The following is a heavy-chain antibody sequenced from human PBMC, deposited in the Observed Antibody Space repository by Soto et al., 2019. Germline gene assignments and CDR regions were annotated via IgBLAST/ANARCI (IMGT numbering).Heavy chain of an antibody. Sequence: GGSLRLSCAASGFTFSSYGMHWVRQAPGKGLEWVAVIWYDGSNKYYADSVKGRFTISRDNSKNTLYLQMNSLRAEDTAVYYCARDSDMDTAMVVCDYWGQGTLVTVSS. CDR2: IWYDGSNK. D-gene: IGHD5-18*01. J-gene: IGHJ4*02. V-gene: IGHV3-33*01. CDR1: GFTFSSYG. CDR3: ARDSDMDTAMVVCDY.